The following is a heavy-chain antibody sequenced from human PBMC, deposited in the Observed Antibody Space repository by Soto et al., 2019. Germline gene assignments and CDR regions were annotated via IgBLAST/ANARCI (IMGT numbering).Heavy chain of an antibody. CDR3: ARLADYRPRVDLDY. J-gene: IGHJ4*02. CDR2: IYYSGST. Sequence: QLQLQESGPGLVKPSETLSLTCTVSGGSISSSSYYWGWIRQPPGKGLEWIGSIYYSGSTYYNPSLKSRVTLSVDTSKNQFALKLSSVTAADTAVYYCARLADYRPRVDLDYWGQGTLVTVSS. CDR1: GGSISSSSYY. V-gene: IGHV4-39*01. D-gene: IGHD4-4*01.